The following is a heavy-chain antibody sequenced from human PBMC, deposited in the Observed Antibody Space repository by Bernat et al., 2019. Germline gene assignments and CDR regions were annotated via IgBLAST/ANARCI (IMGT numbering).Heavy chain of an antibody. CDR2: ISGSGGST. D-gene: IGHD3-16*02. Sequence: EVQLLESGGGLLQPGGSLRLSCAASGFTCSSYAMRWVSQAPGKGLEWGSTISGSGGSTYYADSVKGRFTISRDNCKNTLYLQMNILRAEDTAVYYCEEDLSLRRVFDYWGQGALVSVSS. CDR3: EEDLSLRRVFDY. CDR1: GFTCSSYA. V-gene: IGHV3-23*01. J-gene: IGHJ4*02.